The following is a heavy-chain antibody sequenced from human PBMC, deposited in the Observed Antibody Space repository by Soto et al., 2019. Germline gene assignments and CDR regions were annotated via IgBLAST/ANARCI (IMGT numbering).Heavy chain of an antibody. CDR1: GFTFTSSA. CDR2: IVVGSGNT. J-gene: IGHJ4*02. CDR3: AAGLYGGNMFDY. V-gene: IGHV1-58*01. D-gene: IGHD2-15*01. Sequence: SVKVSCKASGFTFTSSAVQWVRQARGQRLEWIGWIVVGSGNTNYAQKFQERVTITRDMSTSTAYMELSSLRSEDTAVYYCAAGLYGGNMFDYWGQGTLVTVSS.